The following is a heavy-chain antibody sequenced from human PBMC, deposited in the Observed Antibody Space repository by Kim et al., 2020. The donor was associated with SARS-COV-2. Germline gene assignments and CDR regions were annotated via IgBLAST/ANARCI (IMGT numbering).Heavy chain of an antibody. CDR3: ARGNQCSSTSCYYGPFDY. Sequence: SETLSLTCAVYGGSFSGYYWSWIRQPPGKGLEWIGEINHSGSTNYNPSLKSRVTISVDTSKNQFSLKLSSVTAADTAVYYCARGNQCSSTSCYYGPFDY. CDR1: GGSFSGYY. D-gene: IGHD2-2*01. V-gene: IGHV4-34*01. CDR2: INHSGST. J-gene: IGHJ4*01.